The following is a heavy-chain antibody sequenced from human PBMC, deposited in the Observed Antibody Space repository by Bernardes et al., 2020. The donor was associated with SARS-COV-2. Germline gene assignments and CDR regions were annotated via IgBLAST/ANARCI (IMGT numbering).Heavy chain of an antibody. J-gene: IGHJ6*02. Sequence: ASLKVSCKVSGYTLTALSMHWVRQAPGKGLEWMGGFDPEDGETIYAQKFQGRVTMTEDTSTDTAYMELSSLRSEDTAVYYCAVVPAAPDYYYYYGMDVWGQGTTVTVSS. D-gene: IGHD2-2*01. CDR1: GYTLTALS. CDR2: FDPEDGET. V-gene: IGHV1-24*01. CDR3: AVVPAAPDYYYYYGMDV.